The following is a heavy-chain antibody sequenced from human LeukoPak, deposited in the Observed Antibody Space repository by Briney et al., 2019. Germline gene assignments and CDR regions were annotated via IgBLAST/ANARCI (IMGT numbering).Heavy chain of an antibody. Sequence: ASVKVSCKASGYTFTGYYMHWVRQAPGQGLEWMGWINPNSGGTNYAQKFQGRATMTRDTSISTAYMELSRLRSDDTAVYYCARDSSGLYYYYYYYMDVWGKGTTVTVSS. D-gene: IGHD3-22*01. CDR2: INPNSGGT. CDR3: ARDSSGLYYYYYYYMDV. CDR1: GYTFTGYY. V-gene: IGHV1-2*02. J-gene: IGHJ6*03.